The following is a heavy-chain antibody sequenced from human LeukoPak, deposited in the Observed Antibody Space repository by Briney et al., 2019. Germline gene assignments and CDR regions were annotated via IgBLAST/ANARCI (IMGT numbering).Heavy chain of an antibody. Sequence: GGSLRLSCAASGFTFTKYWMTWVRQAPGKGLEWVGNIKQDGSDKNYMDSVKGRFTISRDNTKNSVYLQMSSLRAEDTAVYYCVKDCSTASCEDYWGQGTQVTVSS. J-gene: IGHJ4*02. CDR2: IKQDGSDK. V-gene: IGHV3-7*01. CDR3: VKDCSTASCEDY. CDR1: GFTFTKYW. D-gene: IGHD2-2*01.